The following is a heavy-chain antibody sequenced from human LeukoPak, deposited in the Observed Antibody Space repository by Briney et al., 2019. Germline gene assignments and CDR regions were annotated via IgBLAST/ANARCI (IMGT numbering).Heavy chain of an antibody. D-gene: IGHD3-9*01. V-gene: IGHV4-30-4*01. CDR3: ARAYDILTGYSEYYFDY. CDR2: IYYSGST. CDR1: GGXISSGDYY. J-gene: IGHJ4*02. Sequence: SETLSLTCAVSGGXISSGDYYWSWIRQPPGKGLEWIGYIYYSGSTYYNPSLKSRVTISVDTSKNQFSLKLSSVTAADTAVYYCARAYDILTGYSEYYFDYWGQGTLVTVSS.